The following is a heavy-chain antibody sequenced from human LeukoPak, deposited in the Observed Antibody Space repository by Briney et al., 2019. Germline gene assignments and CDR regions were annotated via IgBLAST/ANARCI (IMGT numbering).Heavy chain of an antibody. J-gene: IGHJ4*02. V-gene: IGHV4-39*01. Sequence: SETLSLXCTVSGGSISSSSYYWGWIRQPPGKGLEWIGSIYYSGSTYYNPSLKSRVTISVDTSKNQFSLKLSSVTAADTAVYYCASARRRDIVVVPAAAFDYWGQGTLVTVSS. D-gene: IGHD2-2*01. CDR2: IYYSGST. CDR1: GGSISSSSYY. CDR3: ASARRRDIVVVPAAAFDY.